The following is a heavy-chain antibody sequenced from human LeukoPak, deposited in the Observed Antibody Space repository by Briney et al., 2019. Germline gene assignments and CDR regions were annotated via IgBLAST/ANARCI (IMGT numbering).Heavy chain of an antibody. CDR3: ARGSEMATITTY. Sequence: SQTLSLTCAISGDSVSSNSAAWNWIRQPPSRGLEWLGRTYYRSKWYNDYAVSVKSRITINPDTSKNQFSLKLSSVTAADTAVYYCARGSEMATITTYWGQGTLVTVSS. D-gene: IGHD5-24*01. V-gene: IGHV6-1*01. J-gene: IGHJ4*01. CDR2: TYYRSKWYN. CDR1: GDSVSSNSAA.